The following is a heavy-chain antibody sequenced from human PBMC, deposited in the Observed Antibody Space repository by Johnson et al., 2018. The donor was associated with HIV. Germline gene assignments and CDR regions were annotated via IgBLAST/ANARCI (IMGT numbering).Heavy chain of an antibody. D-gene: IGHD1-1*01. J-gene: IGHJ3*02. Sequence: MLLVESGGGLVKPGGSLRLSCAASGFTFSSYWMSWVRQAPGKGLEWVAVIYRAGSTYYADSVKDRFTISRDISKNTIYLQMNSLRAEDTAMYYCARDGTETGPDDAFDIWGQGTMVTVSS. CDR3: ARDGTETGPDDAFDI. CDR1: GFTFSSYW. CDR2: IYRAGST. V-gene: IGHV3-66*01.